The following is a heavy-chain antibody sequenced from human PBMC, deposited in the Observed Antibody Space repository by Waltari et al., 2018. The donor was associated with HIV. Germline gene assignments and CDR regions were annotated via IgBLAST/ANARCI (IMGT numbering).Heavy chain of an antibody. CDR3: AKGGSHLTIFEAWFDS. J-gene: IGHJ5*01. CDR2: ISWNSGIT. CDR1: GFTFVDYP. V-gene: IGHV3-9*01. D-gene: IGHD3-3*01. Sequence: EVQLVESGGGLVQPGRSLRLSCAAFGFTFVDYPMPWVRQAPGKGLEWVSGISWNSGITDYGDSVKGRFTISRDNAKNSLYLQMNSLTVEDTAFYYCAKGGSHLTIFEAWFDSWGQGTLVTVSS.